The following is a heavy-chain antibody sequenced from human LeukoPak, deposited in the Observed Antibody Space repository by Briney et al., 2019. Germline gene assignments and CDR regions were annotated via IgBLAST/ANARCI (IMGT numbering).Heavy chain of an antibody. Sequence: GGSLRLSCTASGFTFGDYVMSWVRQAPGKGLEWVGFIRSKAYGGTTEYAASVKGRFTISRDDSKSNAYLQMNSLKTEDTAVYYCTRDQCDNWNYEGFDYWGQGTLVTVSS. CDR3: TRDQCDNWNYEGFDY. D-gene: IGHD1-7*01. CDR1: GFTFGDYV. J-gene: IGHJ4*02. V-gene: IGHV3-49*04. CDR2: IRSKAYGGTT.